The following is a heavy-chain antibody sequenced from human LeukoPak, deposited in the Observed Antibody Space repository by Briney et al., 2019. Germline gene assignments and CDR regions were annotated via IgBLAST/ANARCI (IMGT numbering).Heavy chain of an antibody. D-gene: IGHD2-21*02. CDR3: ARGSLAGAYCGGDCFPLFDY. V-gene: IGHV4-31*03. J-gene: IGHJ4*02. CDR1: GGSISSGVYY. Sequence: SQTLSLTCTVSGGSISSGVYYWSWIRQHPWKGLAWIGYIFYIGSTYYSPSLKSRVTISRDTSKNQFSLKPSSVTAADTAVYYCARGSLAGAYCGGDCFPLFDYWGQGTLVTVSS. CDR2: IFYIGST.